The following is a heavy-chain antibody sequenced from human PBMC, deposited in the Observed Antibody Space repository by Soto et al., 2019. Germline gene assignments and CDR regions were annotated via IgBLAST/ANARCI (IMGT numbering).Heavy chain of an antibody. J-gene: IGHJ4*02. CDR2: SSYNGGT. D-gene: IGHD1-1*01. CDR1: ADSSTISNSY. Sequence: LSLTCTVSADSSTISNSYWGWLRQPPGKGLQWIGSSSYNGGTFYNPSLKGRVAISVDTSKKQSSLQVTSVTAADTAVYYCARHRIEVVWRGFDFWGQGSPVTVSS. CDR3: ARHRIEVVWRGFDF. V-gene: IGHV4-39*01.